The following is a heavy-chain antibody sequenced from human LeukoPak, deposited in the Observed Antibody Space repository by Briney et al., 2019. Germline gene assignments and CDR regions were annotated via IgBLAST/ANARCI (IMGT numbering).Heavy chain of an antibody. V-gene: IGHV1-24*01. Sequence: ASVKVSCKVSGYTLTELSMHWVRQAPGKGLEWMGGFDPEDGETIYAQKFQGRVTMTEDTSTDTAYMELSSLRSEDTAVYFCTRSAIVGAPGDFDYWGQGTLVTVSS. CDR3: TRSAIVGAPGDFDY. J-gene: IGHJ4*02. CDR2: FDPEDGET. CDR1: GYTLTELS. D-gene: IGHD1-26*01.